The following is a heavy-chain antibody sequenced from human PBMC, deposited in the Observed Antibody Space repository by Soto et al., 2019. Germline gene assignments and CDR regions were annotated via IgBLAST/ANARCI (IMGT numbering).Heavy chain of an antibody. Sequence: PGRSLRLSCAASGFIFSNYCIHWVRQAPGKGLEWVVLIWYDGSNKYYADSVKGRFIVSRDNTNNTVYLQLNSLTADDTAVYDRASEGLAAGYPDVWG. J-gene: IGHJ3*01. CDR1: GFIFSNYC. CDR2: IWYDGSNK. D-gene: IGHD5-18*01. V-gene: IGHV3-33*01. CDR3: ASEGLAAGYPDV.